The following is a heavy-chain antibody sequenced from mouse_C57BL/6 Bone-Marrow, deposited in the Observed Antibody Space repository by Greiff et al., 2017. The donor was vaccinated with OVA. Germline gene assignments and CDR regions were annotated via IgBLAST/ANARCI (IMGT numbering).Heavy chain of an antibody. V-gene: IGHV3-1*01. Sequence: EVQRVESGPGMVKPSQSLSLTCTVTGYSITSGYDWHWIRHFPGNKLEWMGYISYSGSTNYNPSLKSRISITHDTSKNHFFLKLNSVTTEDTATYYCARRGDYFDYWGQGTTLTVSS. CDR2: ISYSGST. CDR3: ARRGDYFDY. J-gene: IGHJ2*01. CDR1: GYSITSGYD.